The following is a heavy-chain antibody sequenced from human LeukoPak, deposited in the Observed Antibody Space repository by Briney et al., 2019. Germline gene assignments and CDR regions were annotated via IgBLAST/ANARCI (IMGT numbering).Heavy chain of an antibody. CDR3: ARDQHSSGWHRHEIDY. CDR1: GFTFSSYA. CDR2: ISYDGSNK. Sequence: GGSLRLSCAGSGFTFSSYAMHWVRQAPGKGLEWEAVISYDGSNKYYADSVKGRFTISRDNSKNTLYLQMNSLRAEDTAVYYCARDQHSSGWHRHEIDYWGQGTLVTVSS. J-gene: IGHJ4*02. D-gene: IGHD6-19*01. V-gene: IGHV3-30-3*01.